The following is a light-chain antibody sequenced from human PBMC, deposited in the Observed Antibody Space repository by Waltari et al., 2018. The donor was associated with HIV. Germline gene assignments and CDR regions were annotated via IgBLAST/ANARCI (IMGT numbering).Light chain of an antibody. V-gene: IGLV2-14*01. CDR3: TSYTTRSTVI. J-gene: IGLJ2*01. CDR1: SRDLGIYNY. Sequence: QSALTQPASVSGSPGQSITISCTGTSRDLGIYNYVPWYQQHPGKAPKLLIYEVNNRPSGVSDRFSGSKSGNTASLSISGLQAEDEADYYCTSYTTRSTVIFGGGTSVTVL. CDR2: EVN.